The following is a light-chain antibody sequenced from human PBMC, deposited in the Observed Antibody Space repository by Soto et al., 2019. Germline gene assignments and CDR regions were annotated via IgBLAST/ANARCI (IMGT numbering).Light chain of an antibody. Sequence: DIQMTQSPSTLSASVGDRVTITCRASQSISSWVAWYQQKPGKGPKLLIYKASHLESGVPSRFSGSGSGTEFTLTISSLQPGDFATYYCHQLHIYPLIFGGGTKVEVK. J-gene: IGKJ4*01. CDR2: KAS. CDR1: QSISSW. CDR3: HQLHIYPLI. V-gene: IGKV1-5*03.